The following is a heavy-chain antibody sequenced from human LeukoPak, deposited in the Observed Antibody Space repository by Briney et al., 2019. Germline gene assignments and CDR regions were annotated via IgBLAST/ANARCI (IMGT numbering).Heavy chain of an antibody. Sequence: LRLSCAASGFTVSSYGMTWVRQPPGKGLEWIATIYYNGNTFYNPSLKSRVAISIDMSKSQFSLHLSSVTAADTAIYYCARLTALAGHRGAFDIWGPGTMVTVSS. CDR2: IYYNGNT. J-gene: IGHJ3*02. CDR1: GFTVSSYG. D-gene: IGHD6-19*01. CDR3: ARLTALAGHRGAFDI. V-gene: IGHV4-30-2*03.